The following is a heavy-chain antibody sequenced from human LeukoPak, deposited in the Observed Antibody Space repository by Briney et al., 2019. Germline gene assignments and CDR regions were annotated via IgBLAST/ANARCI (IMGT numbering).Heavy chain of an antibody. J-gene: IGHJ6*03. CDR3: ARRTYVWGSYPQYYYYYYMDV. CDR1: GGSFSGFH. D-gene: IGHD3-16*02. V-gene: IGHV4-34*01. CDR2: INHSGST. Sequence: PSETLSLTCAVYGGSFSGFHWSWIRQPPGKGLEWIGEINHSGSTKYNPSLKSRVTISVDTSKSQFSLKVNSVTAADTAVYYCARRTYVWGSYPQYYYYYYMDVWGKGTTVTISS.